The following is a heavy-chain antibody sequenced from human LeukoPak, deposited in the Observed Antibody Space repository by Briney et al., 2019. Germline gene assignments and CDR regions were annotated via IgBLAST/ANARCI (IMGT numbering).Heavy chain of an antibody. J-gene: IGHJ6*02. CDR3: ASRVAGTSMDV. CDR2: IYHSGST. Sequence: PSETLSLTCTVSCGSVSSGSYYWRWIRQPPGKGLEWIGNIYHSGSTRYSPSLKSRVTISIDTSKNQFSLKLSSVTAADTAVYYCASRVAGTSMDVWGQGTTVTVSS. D-gene: IGHD6-19*01. CDR1: CGSVSSGSYY. V-gene: IGHV4-61*01.